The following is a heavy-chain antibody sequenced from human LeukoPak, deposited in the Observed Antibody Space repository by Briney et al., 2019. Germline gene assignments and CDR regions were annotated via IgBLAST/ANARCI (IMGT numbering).Heavy chain of an antibody. CDR3: ARGVEPLAANTLAY. V-gene: IGHV3-53*01. CDR2: LYSDGNT. CDR1: GFTVITND. D-gene: IGHD1-14*01. J-gene: IGHJ4*02. Sequence: PGGSLRLSCAASGFTVITNDMTWVRQAPRKGRWWVSVLYSDGNTKYADSVQGRFTISRDNSKNTLYLEMNSLSPDDTAVYYCARGVEPLAANTLAYWGQGTLVTVSS.